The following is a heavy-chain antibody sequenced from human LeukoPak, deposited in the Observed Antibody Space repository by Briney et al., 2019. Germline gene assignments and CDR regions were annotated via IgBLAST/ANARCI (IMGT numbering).Heavy chain of an antibody. V-gene: IGHV5-10-1*01. CDR1: GYSFTSYW. D-gene: IGHD1-26*01. CDR2: IDPSDSYT. CDR3: ARHLGVGAALKYYGMDV. Sequence: GEFPRISCKGSGYSFTSYWISWVRQMPGKGLEWMGRIDPSDSYTNYSPSFQGHVTISADKSISTAYLQWSSLKASDTAMYYCARHLGVGAALKYYGMDVWGQGTTVTVSS. J-gene: IGHJ6*02.